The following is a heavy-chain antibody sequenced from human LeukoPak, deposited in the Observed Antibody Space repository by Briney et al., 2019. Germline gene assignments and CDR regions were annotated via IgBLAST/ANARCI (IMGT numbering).Heavy chain of an antibody. CDR1: GYTLSEFS. CDR2: FDPEDGET. V-gene: IGHV1-24*01. J-gene: IGHJ4*02. CDR3: ATTDPGFLWLGQTPYAY. D-gene: IGHD3-10*01. Sequence: GASVKVSCKIPGYTLSEFSMHWVRQVPGKGLEWMGRFDPEDGETIYAQRFQGRVTMTEDTSTDTAHMDLTSLTSEDTAVYYCATTDPGFLWLGQTPYAYWGQGTLVTVSS.